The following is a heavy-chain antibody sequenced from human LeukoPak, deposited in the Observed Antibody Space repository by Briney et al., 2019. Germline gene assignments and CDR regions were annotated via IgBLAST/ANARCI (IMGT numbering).Heavy chain of an antibody. V-gene: IGHV4-4*08. D-gene: IGHD5-12*01. CDR2: MYTSGSS. CDR3: ARATAWIDAFDF. J-gene: IGHJ3*01. CDR1: GGSFSGYY. Sequence: SETLSLTCAVYGGSFSGYYWSWIRQPPGKGLEWIGRMYTSGSSNYNPSLKSRVTISVDTSKNQVSLKLSSVTAADTAIYYCARATAWIDAFDFWGQGTMVTVSS.